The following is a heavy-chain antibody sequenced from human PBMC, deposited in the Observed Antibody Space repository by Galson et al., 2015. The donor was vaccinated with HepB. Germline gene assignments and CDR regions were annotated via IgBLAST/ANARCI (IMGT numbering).Heavy chain of an antibody. Sequence: PALVKPTQTLTLTSTFTGFSLTTSGVGVGWIRQPPGKALEWVALIFWNDDKFYSTSWKNRTTITKDTSKNQVVLRITNMDPVDPATYYCARSPSILAITGEDNWFDPWGQGALVTVSS. CDR3: ARSPSILAITGEDNWFDP. CDR2: IFWNDDK. D-gene: IGHD3-9*01. J-gene: IGHJ5*02. CDR1: GFSLTTSGVG. V-gene: IGHV2-5*01.